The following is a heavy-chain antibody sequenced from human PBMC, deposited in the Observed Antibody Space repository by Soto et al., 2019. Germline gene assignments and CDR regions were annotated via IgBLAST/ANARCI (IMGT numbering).Heavy chain of an antibody. D-gene: IGHD3-9*01. CDR3: ARPPGYISDWYYFDL. J-gene: IGHJ4*02. CDR2: ISPKSRGT. CDR1: GYSFIDYY. V-gene: IGHV1-2*02. Sequence: GASVKVSCKASGYSFIDYYMHWVRQAPGQGFEWMGRISPKSRGTNYAQKFEGRVTMTWDTSLNTAYMELSSLISEDTAVYYCARPPGYISDWYYFDLWGQGTLVTVSS.